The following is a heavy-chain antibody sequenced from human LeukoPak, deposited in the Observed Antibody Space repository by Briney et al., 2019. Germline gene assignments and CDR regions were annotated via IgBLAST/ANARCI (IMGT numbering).Heavy chain of an antibody. V-gene: IGHV1-69*04. D-gene: IGHD6-6*01. Sequence: ASVKVSCKASGGTFSSYAISWVRQAPGQGLEWMGRIIPILGIANYAQKFQGRVTMTRDTSTSTVYMELSSLRSEDTAVYYCARDLSSSYDYWGQGTLVTVSS. CDR1: GGTFSSYA. J-gene: IGHJ4*02. CDR2: IIPILGIA. CDR3: ARDLSSSYDY.